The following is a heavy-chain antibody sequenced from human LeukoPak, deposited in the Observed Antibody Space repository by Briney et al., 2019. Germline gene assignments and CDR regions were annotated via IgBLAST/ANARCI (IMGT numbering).Heavy chain of an antibody. J-gene: IGHJ4*02. CDR1: GGSISSGSYY. D-gene: IGHD4-23*01. CDR3: ARGTEPLYGGRPDY. V-gene: IGHV4-61*02. Sequence: TSETLSLTCTVSGGSISSGSYYWNWIRQPAGKGLEWIGRIYTSGSTNYNPSLKSRVTISVDTSKNQFSLKLSSVTAADTAVYYCARGTEPLYGGRPDYWGQGTLVTVSS. CDR2: IYTSGST.